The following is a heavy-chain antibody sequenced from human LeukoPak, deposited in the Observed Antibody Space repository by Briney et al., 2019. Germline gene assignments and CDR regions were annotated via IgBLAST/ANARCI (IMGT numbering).Heavy chain of an antibody. CDR2: ISAYNGNT. Sequence: ASVKVSCKASGYTFTSYGISWVRQAPGQGLEWMGWISAYNGNTNYAQKLQGRVTMTTDTSTSTAYMELRSLRSDDTAVYYCARDMSPPSYNWLDPWGQGTLVTVSS. V-gene: IGHV1-18*01. CDR3: ARDMSPPSYNWLDP. J-gene: IGHJ5*02. CDR1: GYTFTSYG. D-gene: IGHD2-15*01.